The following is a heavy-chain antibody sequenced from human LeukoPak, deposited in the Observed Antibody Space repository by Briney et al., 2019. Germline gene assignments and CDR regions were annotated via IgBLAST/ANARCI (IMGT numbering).Heavy chain of an antibody. J-gene: IGHJ4*02. V-gene: IGHV3-66*01. CDR3: ARDPPAVAANTYG. CDR2: IYSGGST. Sequence: GGSLRLSCAASGVTVGNNYMSWVRQAPGKGLKWVSLIYSGGSTHYADSVKGRFTISRDNSKNTLYLQMNSLRVDDTAVYYCARDPPAVAANTYGWGQGTLVTISS. D-gene: IGHD6-6*01. CDR1: GVTVGNNY.